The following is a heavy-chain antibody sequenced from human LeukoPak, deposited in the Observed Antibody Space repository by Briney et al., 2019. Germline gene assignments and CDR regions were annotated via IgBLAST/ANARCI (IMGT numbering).Heavy chain of an antibody. CDR2: IYYSGST. CDR3: ARDFNYDSSGYLYNWFDP. J-gene: IGHJ5*02. V-gene: IGHV4-59*01. D-gene: IGHD3-22*01. Sequence: SETLSLTCTVSGGSISSYYWSWIRQPPGKELEWIGYIYYSGSTNYNPSLKSRVTISVDTTKNQFSLKLSSVTAADTAVYYCARDFNYDSSGYLYNWFDPWGQGTLVTVSS. CDR1: GGSISSYY.